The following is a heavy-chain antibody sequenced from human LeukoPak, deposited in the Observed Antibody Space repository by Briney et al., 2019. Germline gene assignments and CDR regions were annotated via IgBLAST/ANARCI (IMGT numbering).Heavy chain of an antibody. CDR2: IYYGGST. Sequence: SQTLSLTCTVSGGSISSGDYYWSWIRQPPGKGLEWIGYIYYGGSTYYNPSLKSRVTISVDTSKNQFSLKLSSVTAADTAVYYCARVVDSTPHYFDYWGQGTLVTVSS. CDR1: GGSISSGDYY. V-gene: IGHV4-30-4*01. CDR3: ARVVDSTPHYFDY. J-gene: IGHJ4*02. D-gene: IGHD2-2*01.